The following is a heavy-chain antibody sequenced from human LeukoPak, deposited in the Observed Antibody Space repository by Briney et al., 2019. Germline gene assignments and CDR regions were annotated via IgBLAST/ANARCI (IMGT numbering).Heavy chain of an antibody. V-gene: IGHV4-4*07. CDR3: ARIGGSSSSEYFQH. J-gene: IGHJ1*01. CDR1: GGSISSYY. D-gene: IGHD6-13*01. CDR2: IYTSGST. Sequence: SETLSLTCTVSGGSISSYYWSWIRQPAGRGLEWIGRIYTSGSTNYNPSLKSRVTMSVDTSKNQFSLKLSSVTAADTAVYYCARIGGSSSSEYFQHWGQGTLVTVSS.